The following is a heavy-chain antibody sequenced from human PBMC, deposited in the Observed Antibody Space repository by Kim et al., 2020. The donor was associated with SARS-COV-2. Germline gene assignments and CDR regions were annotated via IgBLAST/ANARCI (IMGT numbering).Heavy chain of an antibody. CDR2: ISSSSNTI. V-gene: IGHV3-48*02. CDR1: GFTFSSYS. J-gene: IGHJ4*02. CDR3: ARDRPGCRSPNCYFDY. D-gene: IGHD2-2*01. Sequence: GGSLRLSCAASGFTFSSYSLNWVRQAPGKGLEWVSYISSSSNTIYYADSVKGRFTISRGDAKNSLYLQMNSLRDEDTAVYYCARDRPGCRSPNCYFDYWGQGTLVTVSS.